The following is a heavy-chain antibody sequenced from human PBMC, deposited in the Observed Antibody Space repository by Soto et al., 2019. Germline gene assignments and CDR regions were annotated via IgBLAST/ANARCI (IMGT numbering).Heavy chain of an antibody. CDR3: ARSDWFDP. CDR2: IKSDGRST. J-gene: IGHJ5*02. Sequence: GGSLRLSCAASGFIFENFGMSWVRQAPGKGLVWVSRIKSDGRSTSYADSVKGRFTVSRDNAKNTLYLQMNSLRAEDTAVYYCARSDWFDPWGQGTLVTVSS. V-gene: IGHV3-74*01. CDR1: GFIFENFG.